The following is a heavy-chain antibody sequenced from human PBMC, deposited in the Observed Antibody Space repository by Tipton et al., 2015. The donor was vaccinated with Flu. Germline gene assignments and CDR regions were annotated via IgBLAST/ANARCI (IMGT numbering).Heavy chain of an antibody. Sequence: TLSLTCTVSGYSISSGYYWGWIRQPPGKGLKWIGSIYHSGSTYYNPSLKSRVTISVDTSKNQFSLKLSSATAADTAVYHCARGPEQWLVNPHYFDYWGQGTLVTVSS. D-gene: IGHD6-19*01. CDR2: IYHSGST. CDR1: GYSISSGYY. CDR3: ARGPEQWLVNPHYFDY. V-gene: IGHV4-38-2*02. J-gene: IGHJ4*02.